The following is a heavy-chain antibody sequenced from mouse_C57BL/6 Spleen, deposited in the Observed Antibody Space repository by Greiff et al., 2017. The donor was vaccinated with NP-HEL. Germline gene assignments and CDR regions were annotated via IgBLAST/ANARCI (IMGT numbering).Heavy chain of an antibody. CDR2: IYPGSGST. V-gene: IGHV1-55*01. J-gene: IGHJ4*01. CDR1: GYTFTSYW. D-gene: IGHD3-1*01. Sequence: VKPGASVKMSCKASGYTFTSYWITWVKQRPGQGLEWIGDIYPGSGSTNYNEKFKSKATLTVDTSSSTAYMQLSSLTSEDSAVYYCARGGFAGPMDYWGQGTSVTVSS. CDR3: ARGGFAGPMDY.